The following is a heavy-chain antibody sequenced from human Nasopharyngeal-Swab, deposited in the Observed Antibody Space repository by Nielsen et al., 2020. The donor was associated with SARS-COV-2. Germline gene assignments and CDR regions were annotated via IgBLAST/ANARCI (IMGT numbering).Heavy chain of an antibody. D-gene: IGHD4-23*01. CDR1: GYTFTAYA. J-gene: IGHJ4*02. CDR3: ARDPDGWKPFAH. CDR2: INVANGDT. V-gene: IGHV1-3*01. Sequence: ASVKVSCKASGYTFTAYAMHWVRQAPGQGLEWLGWINVANGDTRYSQKFQGRVTITRDTSASTGYMELTSLRSEDTAVYYCARDPDGWKPFAHWGQGTLVTVSS.